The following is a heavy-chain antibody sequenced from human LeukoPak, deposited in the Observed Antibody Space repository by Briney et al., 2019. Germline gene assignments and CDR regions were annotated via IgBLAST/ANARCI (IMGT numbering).Heavy chain of an antibody. Sequence: GGSMRLSCAASGFTFSSYWMHWVRQAPGKGLVWVSRINSDGSTTSHADSVKGRFTISRDNAKNTLFLQMNSLRAEDTAVYYCARGGSSSWYGSWGQGTLVTVSS. J-gene: IGHJ5*01. V-gene: IGHV3-74*01. D-gene: IGHD6-13*01. CDR1: GFTFSSYW. CDR2: INSDGSTT. CDR3: ARGGSSSWYGS.